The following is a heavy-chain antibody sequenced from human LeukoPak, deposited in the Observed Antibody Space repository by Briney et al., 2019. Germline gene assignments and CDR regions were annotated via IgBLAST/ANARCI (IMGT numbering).Heavy chain of an antibody. Sequence: SVKHSCKASGYTFTGDYMDRVRHAPGQGHQWMGWINPNSGGTNFAQKFQGRVTLTRDTSISTDYMELSRLRSDDTAVYYCARALNSYDSTSQEGHWGQGTLVTVSS. CDR1: GYTFTGDY. V-gene: IGHV1-2*02. D-gene: IGHD3-22*01. CDR3: ARALNSYDSTSQEGH. J-gene: IGHJ4*02. CDR2: INPNSGGT.